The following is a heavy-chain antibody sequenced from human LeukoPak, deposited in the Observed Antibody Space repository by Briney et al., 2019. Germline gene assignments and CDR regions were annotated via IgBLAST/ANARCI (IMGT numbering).Heavy chain of an antibody. V-gene: IGHV1-18*01. CDR2: ISAFNGNT. CDR3: ARAVAGQYSSSSH. CDR1: GYTFTSYG. Sequence: ASVKVSCKASGYTFTSYGISWVRQAPGQGLEWMGWISAFNGNTNYAQKLQGRVTITTDTSTSTAYMELRSLRSDDTAVYYCARAVAGQYSSSSHWGQGTLVTVSS. J-gene: IGHJ4*02. D-gene: IGHD6-6*01.